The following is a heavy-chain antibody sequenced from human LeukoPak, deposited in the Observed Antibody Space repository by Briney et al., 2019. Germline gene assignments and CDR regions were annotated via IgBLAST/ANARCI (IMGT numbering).Heavy chain of an antibody. V-gene: IGHV3-33*01. CDR2: IWYDGSNK. D-gene: IGHD6-13*01. J-gene: IGHJ4*02. CDR3: ARGGSSSWYGGGHYFDY. CDR1: GFTFSSYG. Sequence: GGSLRLSCAASGFTFSSYGMHWVRQAPGKGLEWVAAIWYDGSNKYYADSVKGRFTISRDNSKNTLYLQMNSLRAEDTAVYYCARGGSSSWYGGGHYFDYWGQGTLVTVSS.